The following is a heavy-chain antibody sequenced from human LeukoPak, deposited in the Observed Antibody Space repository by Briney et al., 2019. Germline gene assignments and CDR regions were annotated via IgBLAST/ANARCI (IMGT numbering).Heavy chain of an antibody. J-gene: IGHJ5*02. CDR3: ARDNWNEFDP. V-gene: IGHV1-18*01. CDR1: GYRFSSNG. D-gene: IGHD1-20*01. Sequence: ASVKVPCKASGYRFSSNGISWVRQAPGQGLEWVGWVSTYNSDTNSAPKFQGRVTMTRDTFTSTVYMELRGLRTDDTAVYYCARDNWNEFDPWGQGTLVTVST. CDR2: VSTYNSDT.